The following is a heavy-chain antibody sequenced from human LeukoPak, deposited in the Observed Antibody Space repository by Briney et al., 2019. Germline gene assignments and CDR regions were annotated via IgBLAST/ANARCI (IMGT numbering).Heavy chain of an antibody. D-gene: IGHD4-17*01. J-gene: IGHJ5*02. V-gene: IGHV3-21*01. Sequence: GGSLRLSCAASGFTFSRYSMSWVRQAPGKGLEWVSSISSSSSYIYYADSVKGRFTISRDNAKNSLYLQMNSLRAEDTAVYYCARDVTTTTVMGFDPWGQGTLVTVSS. CDR3: ARDVTTTTVMGFDP. CDR2: ISSSSSYI. CDR1: GFTFSRYS.